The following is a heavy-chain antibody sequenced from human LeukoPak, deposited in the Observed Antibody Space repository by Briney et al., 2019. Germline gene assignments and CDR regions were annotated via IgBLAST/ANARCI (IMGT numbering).Heavy chain of an antibody. Sequence: GTSVKVSCKASGFTFTTSAMQWVRQARGERLEWLGWIVVGSGNTNYAQKFQERVTITRDMSTSPAYMELSSLRSEDTAVYYCAAGTGNYLTSLNYWGQGTLVTVSS. D-gene: IGHD1-14*01. CDR2: IVVGSGNT. V-gene: IGHV1-58*02. J-gene: IGHJ4*02. CDR3: AAGTGNYLTSLNY. CDR1: GFTFTTSA.